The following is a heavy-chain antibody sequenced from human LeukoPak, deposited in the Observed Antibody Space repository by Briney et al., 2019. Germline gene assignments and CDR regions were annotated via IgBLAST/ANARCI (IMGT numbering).Heavy chain of an antibody. CDR3: AKVRYCSGVNCYPDDN. V-gene: IGHV3-7*01. J-gene: IGHJ4*02. CDR2: IKEEGSEK. Sequence: GGSLRLSCAASGFTFSRYWMSWVRQAPGKGLEWVANIKEEGSEKQYVDAVKGRFTISRDNSKNMLYLEMNSLSTEDTAVYYCAKVRYCSGVNCYPDDNWGQGTLVTVSS. D-gene: IGHD2-15*01. CDR1: GFTFSRYW.